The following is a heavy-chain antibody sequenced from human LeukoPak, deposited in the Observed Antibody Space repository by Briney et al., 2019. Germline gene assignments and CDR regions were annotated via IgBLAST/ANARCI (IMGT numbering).Heavy chain of an antibody. D-gene: IGHD5-12*01. CDR2: ISSSSSYI. J-gene: IGHJ6*03. Sequence: GGSLRLSCAASGFTFSSYSMNWVRQAPGKGLEWVSSISSSSSYIYYADSVKGRFTISRDNAKNSLYLQMNSLRAEDTAVYYCARESFEEWLRLGGYYYYYMDVWGKGTTVTVSS. V-gene: IGHV3-21*01. CDR3: ARESFEEWLRLGGYYYYYMDV. CDR1: GFTFSSYS.